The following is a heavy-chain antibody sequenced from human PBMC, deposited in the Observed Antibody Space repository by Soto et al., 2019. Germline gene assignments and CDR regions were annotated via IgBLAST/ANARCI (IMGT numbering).Heavy chain of an antibody. J-gene: IGHJ4*02. Sequence: GGSLRLSCTTSGFTFSNFVMSWVRQAPGKGLEWVAGISGSGGSTYYADSVKGRFTISRDNSKNTLSLRMYSLRAEDTALYYCAKDGNSYLPLYFDCWGQGTLVTVSS. CDR3: AKDGNSYLPLYFDC. CDR1: GFTFSNFV. V-gene: IGHV3-23*01. CDR2: ISGSGGST. D-gene: IGHD1-1*01.